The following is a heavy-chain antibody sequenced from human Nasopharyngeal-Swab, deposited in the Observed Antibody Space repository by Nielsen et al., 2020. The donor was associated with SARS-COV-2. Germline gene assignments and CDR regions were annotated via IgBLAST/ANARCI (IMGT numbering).Heavy chain of an antibody. CDR2: INPNSGGT. CDR3: ARGPDSSGYNYYYYYMDV. J-gene: IGHJ6*03. V-gene: IGHV1-2*02. Sequence: ASVKVSCKASGYTFTSYAMNWVRQAPGQGLEWMGWINPNSGGTNYAQKFQGRVTMTRDTSISTAYMELSRLRSDDTAVYYCARGPDSSGYNYYYYYMDVWGKGTTVTVSS. D-gene: IGHD3-22*01. CDR1: GYTFTSYA.